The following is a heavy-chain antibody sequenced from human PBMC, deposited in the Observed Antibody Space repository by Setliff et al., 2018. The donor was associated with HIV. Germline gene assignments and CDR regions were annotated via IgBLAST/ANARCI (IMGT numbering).Heavy chain of an antibody. CDR2: IYYSGSS. V-gene: IGHV4-31*03. CDR3: ARVLNPSDAFDI. CDR1: GDSISSGGYY. Sequence: SETLSLTCSVSGDSISSGGYYWSWIRQHPGKGLEWIGYIYYSGSSYYNPSLKSRVTISVDTSKNQFSVKLSSVTAADTAVYYCARVLNPSDAFDIWGQGTMVTVSS. J-gene: IGHJ3*02.